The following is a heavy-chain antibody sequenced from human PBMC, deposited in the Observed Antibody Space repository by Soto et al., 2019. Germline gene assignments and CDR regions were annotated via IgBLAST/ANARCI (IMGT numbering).Heavy chain of an antibody. J-gene: IGHJ6*02. CDR1: GFTFSSYE. CDR2: ISSSGSTI. CDR3: ARGPRGYDYYYGMDV. V-gene: IGHV3-48*03. D-gene: IGHD3-10*01. Sequence: EVQLVESGGGLVQPGGSLRLSCAASGFTFSSYEMNWVRQAPGKGLEWVSYISSSGSTIYYADSVKGRFTISRDNAKNSLYLHMNSLRAEDTAVYYCARGPRGYDYYYGMDVWGQGTTVTVSS.